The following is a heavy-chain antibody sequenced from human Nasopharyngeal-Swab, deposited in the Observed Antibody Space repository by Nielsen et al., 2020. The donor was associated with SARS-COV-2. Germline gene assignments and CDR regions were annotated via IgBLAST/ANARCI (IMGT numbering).Heavy chain of an antibody. V-gene: IGHV4-34*01. CDR1: GGSFIGYY. Sequence: SETLSLTCAVYGGSFIGYYWSWIRQPPGKGLEWIGEINHSGSTNYNPSLKSRVTISVDMSKNQFSLKLSSVTAADTAVYYCARGYSSSWYFCWFDPWGQGTLVTVSS. J-gene: IGHJ5*02. CDR3: ARGYSSSWYFCWFDP. CDR2: INHSGST. D-gene: IGHD6-13*01.